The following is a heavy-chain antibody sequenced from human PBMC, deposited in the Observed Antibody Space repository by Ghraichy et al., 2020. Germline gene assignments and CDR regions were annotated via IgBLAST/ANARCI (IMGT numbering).Heavy chain of an antibody. Sequence: GSLRLSCAASGFTVSSNYMSWVRQAPGKGLEWVSVIYSGGSTYYADSVKGRFTISRDNSKNTLYLQMNSLRAEDTAVYYCARDHRSAAGEYGYFDLWGRGTLVTVSS. J-gene: IGHJ2*01. CDR1: GFTVSSNY. V-gene: IGHV3-66*01. CDR2: IYSGGST. D-gene: IGHD6-13*01. CDR3: ARDHRSAAGEYGYFDL.